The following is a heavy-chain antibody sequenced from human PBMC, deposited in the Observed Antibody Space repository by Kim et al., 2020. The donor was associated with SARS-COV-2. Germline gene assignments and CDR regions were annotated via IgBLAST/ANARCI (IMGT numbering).Heavy chain of an antibody. D-gene: IGHD3-22*01. CDR3: ARDRYYSDSGGNGWYFDL. J-gene: IGHJ2*01. CDR1: GYSLTTYG. V-gene: IGHV1-3*04. CDR2: INTATGNA. Sequence: ASVKVSCKTSGYSLTTYGVQWVRQAPGQTLEWMGWINTATGNAGYSQNFQGRLTITRDTSANTAYMELSSLRAEDTAVYYCARDRYYSDSGGNGWYFDLWGRGTLVTVSS.